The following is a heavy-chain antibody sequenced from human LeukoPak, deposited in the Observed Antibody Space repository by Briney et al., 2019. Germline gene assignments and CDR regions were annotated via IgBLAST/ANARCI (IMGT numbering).Heavy chain of an antibody. Sequence: ASAKVSCKVSGYTLTELSMHWVRQAPGKGLEWMGGFDPEDGETIYAQKFQGRVTMTEDTSTDTAYMELSSLRSEDTAVYYCATGVRSSGWTSNDYWGQGTLVTVSS. D-gene: IGHD6-19*01. V-gene: IGHV1-24*01. J-gene: IGHJ4*02. CDR3: ATGVRSSGWTSNDY. CDR2: FDPEDGET. CDR1: GYTLTELS.